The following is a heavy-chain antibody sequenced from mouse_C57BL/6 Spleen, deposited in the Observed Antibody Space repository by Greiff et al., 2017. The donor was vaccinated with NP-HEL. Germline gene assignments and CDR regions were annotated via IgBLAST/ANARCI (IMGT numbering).Heavy chain of an antibody. Sequence: QVQLQQPGAELVKPGASVKLSCKASGYTFTSYWMHWVKQRPGQGLEWIGMIHPNSGSTNYNEKFKSKATLTVDKSSSTAYMQLSSLTSEDSAVYYCAREGGYEGYYFDYWGQGTTLTVSS. J-gene: IGHJ2*01. V-gene: IGHV1-64*01. D-gene: IGHD2-2*01. CDR2: IHPNSGST. CDR3: AREGGYEGYYFDY. CDR1: GYTFTSYW.